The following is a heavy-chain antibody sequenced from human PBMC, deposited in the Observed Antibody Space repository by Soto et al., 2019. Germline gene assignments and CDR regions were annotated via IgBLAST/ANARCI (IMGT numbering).Heavy chain of an antibody. CDR1: GSNFTGYL. CDR3: ARRTGYGDYALAV. Sequence: GAALNLPGTDSGSNFTGYLIGCVRKMHGKGLEWMGIIYPGDSDTRYSPSFQGQVTISADKSISTAYLQWSSLKASDTAMYYCARRTGYGDYALAVWGQGTTVPVS. V-gene: IGHV5-51*01. CDR2: IYPGDSDT. J-gene: IGHJ6*02. D-gene: IGHD4-17*01.